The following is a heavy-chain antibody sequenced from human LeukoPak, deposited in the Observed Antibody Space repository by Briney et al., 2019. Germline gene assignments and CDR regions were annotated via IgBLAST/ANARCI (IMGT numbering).Heavy chain of an antibody. V-gene: IGHV3-23*01. D-gene: IGHD2-15*01. CDR3: AKAHIVVVVAATAFDY. J-gene: IGHJ4*02. CDR2: ISGSGGST. Sequence: GGSLRLSCAASGFTFSSYAMSWVRQAPGKGLEWVSAISGSGGSTYYADSVKGRFTISRDNSKNTLYLQMNSLRAEDTAVYYCAKAHIVVVVAATAFDYWGQGTLVTVSS. CDR1: GFTFSSYA.